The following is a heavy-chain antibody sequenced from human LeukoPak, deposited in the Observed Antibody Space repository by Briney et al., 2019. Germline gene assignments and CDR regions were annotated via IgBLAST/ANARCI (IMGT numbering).Heavy chain of an antibody. CDR1: GDSVSSNSAA. V-gene: IGHV6-1*01. CDR2: TYYRSKWYN. Sequence: SQTLSLTCAISGDSVSSNSAAWNWIRQSPSRGLEWLGRTYYRSKWYNDYAVSVKGRIAINPDTSKTQFSLQLNSVTPEDTAVYYCARAKGRSPLFDYWGQGTLVTVSS. J-gene: IGHJ4*02. D-gene: IGHD6-13*01. CDR3: ARAKGRSPLFDY.